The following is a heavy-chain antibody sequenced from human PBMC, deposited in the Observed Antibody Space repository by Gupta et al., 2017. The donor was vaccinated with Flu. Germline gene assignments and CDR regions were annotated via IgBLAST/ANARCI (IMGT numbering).Heavy chain of an antibody. Sequence: RQRPGEGLEWIGFIHYSGSTYNTPSLESRVSMSVDTSNNRFSLSLTSVTAADTAIYYCARVLRGRATIIPAAVAYFYYMDVWGKGTTVTVSS. CDR3: ARVLRGRATIIPAAVAYFYYMDV. J-gene: IGHJ6*03. D-gene: IGHD2-2*01. CDR2: IHYSGST. V-gene: IGHV4-31*02.